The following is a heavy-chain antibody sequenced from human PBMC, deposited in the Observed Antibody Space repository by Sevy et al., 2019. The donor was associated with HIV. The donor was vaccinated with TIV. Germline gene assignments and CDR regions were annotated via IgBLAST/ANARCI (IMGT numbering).Heavy chain of an antibody. D-gene: IGHD3-10*01. CDR2: ISSGSSYI. CDR3: ARNLDYYASGPPDS. Sequence: GESLKISCAASGFTFSYYNMTWVRQAPGKGLEWVSSISSGSSYIFYVDSVKGRFTISRDNAKDSLFLQMNSLRAEDTAVYYCARNLDYYASGPPDSWGRGTLVTVSS. V-gene: IGHV3-21*01. J-gene: IGHJ4*02. CDR1: GFTFSYYN.